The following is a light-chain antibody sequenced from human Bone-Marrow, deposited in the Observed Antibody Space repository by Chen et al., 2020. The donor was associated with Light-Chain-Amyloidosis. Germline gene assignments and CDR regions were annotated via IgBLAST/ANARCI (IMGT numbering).Light chain of an antibody. CDR3: QQFYSTPPA. J-gene: IGKJ3*01. CDR2: WAS. Sequence: DIVMTQSPDYLAVSLGERATINCKSSQSVLYSSDNKNYLAWYQQKPGQPPKLLIYWASARESGVPDRFSGSGSGTDFTLTISSLQAEDVAVYYCQQFYSTPPAFGPGTKVEIK. CDR1: QSVLYSSDNKNY. V-gene: IGKV4-1*01.